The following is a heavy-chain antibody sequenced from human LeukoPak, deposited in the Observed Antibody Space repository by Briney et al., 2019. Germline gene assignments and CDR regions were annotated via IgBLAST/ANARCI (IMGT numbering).Heavy chain of an antibody. CDR2: ISGSGGST. CDR3: AKHEWIQLWTRFDY. J-gene: IGHJ4*02. Sequence: GGSLRLSCAASGFTFSSYSMNWVRQAPGKGLEWVSAISGSGGSTYYADSVKGRFTISRDNSKNTLYLQMNSLRAEDTAVYYCAKHEWIQLWTRFDYWGQGTLVTVSS. CDR1: GFTFSSYS. D-gene: IGHD5-18*01. V-gene: IGHV3-23*01.